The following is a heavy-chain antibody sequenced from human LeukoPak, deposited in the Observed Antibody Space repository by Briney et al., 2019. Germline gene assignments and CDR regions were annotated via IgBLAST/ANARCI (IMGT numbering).Heavy chain of an antibody. J-gene: IGHJ4*02. Sequence: ASVKVSCKASGYTFTGYHVHWVRQAPGQGLEWMGWIDPNSGGTKYSQKFQGRVTLTRDTSISTAYMELSSLRSDDTALYYCARVRSKFMVWGGDFVYWGQGTLVTVSS. CDR3: ARVRSKFMVWGGDFVY. D-gene: IGHD3-10*01. V-gene: IGHV1-2*02. CDR1: GYTFTGYH. CDR2: IDPNSGGT.